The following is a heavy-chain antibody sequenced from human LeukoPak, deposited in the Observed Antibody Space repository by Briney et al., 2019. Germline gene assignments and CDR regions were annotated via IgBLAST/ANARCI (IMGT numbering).Heavy chain of an antibody. CDR3: ARVSESGNSDY. CDR2: IWYDGTNK. V-gene: IGHV3-33*01. CDR1: GFSFTSYG. Sequence: PGRSLRLSCAASGFSFTSYGMHWVRQAPGKGLEWVAVIWYDGTNKYYADSVKGRFTISRDTSNNVLYLQMNSLRAEDTAVYYCARVSESGNSDYWGQGTLVTVSS. D-gene: IGHD4-23*01. J-gene: IGHJ4*02.